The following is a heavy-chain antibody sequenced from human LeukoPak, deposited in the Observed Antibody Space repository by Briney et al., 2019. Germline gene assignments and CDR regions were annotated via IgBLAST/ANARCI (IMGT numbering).Heavy chain of an antibody. V-gene: IGHV1-2*02. CDR2: INPNSGGT. J-gene: IGHJ6*03. Sequence: ASVKVSCKASGYTFTGYYMHWVRQAPGQGLEWMGWINPNSGGTNYAQKFQGRVTMTRDTSISTAYMELSRLRSDDTAVYYCARAKSAMVTYFYYMDVWGKGTTVTVSS. CDR1: GYTFTGYY. D-gene: IGHD5-18*01. CDR3: ARAKSAMVTYFYYMDV.